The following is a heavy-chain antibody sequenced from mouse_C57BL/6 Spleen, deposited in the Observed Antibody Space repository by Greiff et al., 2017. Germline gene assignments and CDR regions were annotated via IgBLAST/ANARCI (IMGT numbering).Heavy chain of an antibody. CDR2: IWSGGST. D-gene: IGHD1-1*01. Sequence: VNLVESGPGLVQPSQSLSITCTVSGFSLTSYGVHWVRQSPGKGLEWLGVIWSGGSTDYNAAFISRLSISKDNSKSQVFFKMNSLQADDTAIYYCAREGDYGSSYYFDYWGQGTTLTVSS. V-gene: IGHV2-2*01. CDR3: AREGDYGSSYYFDY. CDR1: GFSLTSYG. J-gene: IGHJ2*01.